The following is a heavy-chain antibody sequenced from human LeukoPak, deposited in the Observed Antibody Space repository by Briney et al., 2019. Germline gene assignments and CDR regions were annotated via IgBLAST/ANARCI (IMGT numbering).Heavy chain of an antibody. Sequence: QPGGSLRLSCAASGFTFSGSAVHWVRQASGKGLEWVGRIRSKANSYATAYAASVKGRFTISRDDSKNTAYLQMNSLKTEDTAVYYCTTGPVANDAFDIWGQGTMVTVSS. V-gene: IGHV3-73*01. J-gene: IGHJ3*02. CDR3: TTGPVANDAFDI. CDR1: GFTFSGSA. CDR2: IRSKANSYAT.